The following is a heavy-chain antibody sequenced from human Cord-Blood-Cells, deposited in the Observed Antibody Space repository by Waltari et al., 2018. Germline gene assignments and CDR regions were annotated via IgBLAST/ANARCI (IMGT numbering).Heavy chain of an antibody. CDR1: GFTFSSYA. Sequence: QVQLVESGGGVVQPGRSLRLSCAASGFTFSSYAMHWVRQAPGQGLEWVAVISYDGSNKYYADSVKGRFTISRDNSKNTLYLQMNSLRAEDTAVYYCAGQGELLAFDIWGQGTMVTVSS. CDR3: AGQGELLAFDI. CDR2: ISYDGSNK. D-gene: IGHD3-16*01. V-gene: IGHV3-30-3*01. J-gene: IGHJ3*02.